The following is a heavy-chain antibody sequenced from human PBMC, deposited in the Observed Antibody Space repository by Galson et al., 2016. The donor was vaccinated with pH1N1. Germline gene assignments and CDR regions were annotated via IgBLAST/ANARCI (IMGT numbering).Heavy chain of an antibody. CDR2: INHSEKT. J-gene: IGHJ4*02. D-gene: IGHD3-10*01. CDR1: GGPFSAYY. V-gene: IGHV4-34*01. CDR3: ATSAREFAEFDY. Sequence: EILSLTCAVYGGPFSAYYWSWVRQPPGKGLEWIGEINHSEKTNYNPSLKGRVTISGDTSKKQFSLRLSSVTAADTALYYCATSAREFAEFDYWGQGTLVTVSS.